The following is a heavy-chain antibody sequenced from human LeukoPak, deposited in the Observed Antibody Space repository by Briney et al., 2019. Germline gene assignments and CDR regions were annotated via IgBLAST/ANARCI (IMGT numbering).Heavy chain of an antibody. CDR1: GGTFSSYT. Sequence: ASVKVSCKASGGTFSSYTISWVRQAPGQGLEWMGWISAYNGNTNYAQKLQGRVTMTTDTSTSTAYMELRSLRSDDTAVYYCASLSPSYGQTRYFDYWGQGTLVTVSS. CDR2: ISAYNGNT. CDR3: ASLSPSYGQTRYFDY. J-gene: IGHJ4*02. D-gene: IGHD5-18*01. V-gene: IGHV1-18*01.